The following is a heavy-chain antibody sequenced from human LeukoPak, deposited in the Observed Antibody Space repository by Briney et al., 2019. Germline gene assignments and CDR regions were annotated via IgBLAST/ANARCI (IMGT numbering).Heavy chain of an antibody. Sequence: ASVKVSCKASGYTFTSNYMHWVRQAPGQGLEWMGWINPNSGGTNYAQKFQGRVTMTRDTSISTAYMELSRLRSDDTAVYYCARAPSGGSSSEWDYWGQGTLVTVSS. CDR1: GYTFTSNY. CDR2: INPNSGGT. CDR3: ARAPSGGSSSEWDY. V-gene: IGHV1-2*02. D-gene: IGHD6-6*01. J-gene: IGHJ4*02.